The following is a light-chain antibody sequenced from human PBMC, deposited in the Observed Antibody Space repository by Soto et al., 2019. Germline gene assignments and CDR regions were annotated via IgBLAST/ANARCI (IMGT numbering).Light chain of an antibody. Sequence: DIQMTQSPSSLSASVGDRVTITCRASQGIINYLAWYQQKPGKAPKLLIYAASTLQSGVTSRFSGSGSGTDFTLTISGLQPEDVATYYCQKYNSAPLSFGGGTKVDIK. J-gene: IGKJ4*01. V-gene: IGKV1-27*01. CDR1: QGIINY. CDR3: QKYNSAPLS. CDR2: AAS.